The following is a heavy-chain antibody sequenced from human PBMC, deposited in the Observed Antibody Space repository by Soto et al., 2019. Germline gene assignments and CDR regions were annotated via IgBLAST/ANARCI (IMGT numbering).Heavy chain of an antibody. CDR2: INHSGST. V-gene: IGHV4-34*01. CDR3: AAAVDTAMVKNYYGMDV. Sequence: SETLSLTCAVYGGSFSGYYWSWIRQPPAKGLEWIGEINHSGSTNYNPSLKSRVTISVDTSKNQFYLKLSSVTAADTAVYYCAAAVDTAMVKNYYGMDVWGQGTTVT. CDR1: GGSFSGYY. J-gene: IGHJ6*02. D-gene: IGHD5-18*01.